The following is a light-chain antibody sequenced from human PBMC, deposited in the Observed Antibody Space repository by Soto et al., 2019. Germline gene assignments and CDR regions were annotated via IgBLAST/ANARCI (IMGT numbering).Light chain of an antibody. CDR1: SSNIGSNT. Sequence: QSVLTQPPSASGTPGQRVTISCSGSSSNIGSNTVNWYQQLPGTAPKLLIYSNNQRPSGVPDRFSGSKSGTSASLAISGLQSEDDADYYWAAWDDSLNGYVFGTGTKLTVL. CDR2: SNN. CDR3: AAWDDSLNGYV. J-gene: IGLJ1*01. V-gene: IGLV1-44*01.